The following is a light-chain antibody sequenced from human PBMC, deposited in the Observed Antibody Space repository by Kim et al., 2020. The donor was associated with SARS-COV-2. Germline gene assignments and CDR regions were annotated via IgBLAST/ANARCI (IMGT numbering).Light chain of an antibody. CDR3: NSRDSSGVV. V-gene: IGLV3-19*01. CDR1: SLRSYY. J-gene: IGLJ2*01. Sequence: VGLGQKVRITCQGDSLRSYYASWYQQKPGQAPVLVIYGKNNRPSGIPDRFSGSSSGNTASLTSTGAQAEDEADYYCNSRDSSGVVFGGGTQLTVL. CDR2: GKN.